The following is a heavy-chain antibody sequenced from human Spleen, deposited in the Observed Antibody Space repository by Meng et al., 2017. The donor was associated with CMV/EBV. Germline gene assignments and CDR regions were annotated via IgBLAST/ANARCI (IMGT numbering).Heavy chain of an antibody. D-gene: IGHD1-7*01. CDR3: ARAIKTGTTSWFDP. CDR2: ISSNGGST. V-gene: IGHV3-64*02. Sequence: GESLKISCAASGFTFSSYAMHWVRQATGKGLEYVSAISSNGGSTYYADSVKGRFTISRDNSKNTLYLQMGSLRVDDMAVYYCARAIKTGTTSWFDPWGQGTLVTVSS. CDR1: GFTFSSYA. J-gene: IGHJ5*02.